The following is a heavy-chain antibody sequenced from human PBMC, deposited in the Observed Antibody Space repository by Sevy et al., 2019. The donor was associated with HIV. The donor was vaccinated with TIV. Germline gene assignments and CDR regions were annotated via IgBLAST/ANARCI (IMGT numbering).Heavy chain of an antibody. Sequence: ASVKVSCKASGNTFTVYFVYWVRQAPGQGLEWMGWMNPNSGDTNYAQNFQGRVTMTSDASISTAYMELSSLTSDDTAVYYCARGVTIFGVDYYFQHWGQGALVTVSS. J-gene: IGHJ1*01. CDR1: GNTFTVYF. CDR2: MNPNSGDT. CDR3: ARGVTIFGVDYYFQH. V-gene: IGHV1-2*02. D-gene: IGHD3-3*01.